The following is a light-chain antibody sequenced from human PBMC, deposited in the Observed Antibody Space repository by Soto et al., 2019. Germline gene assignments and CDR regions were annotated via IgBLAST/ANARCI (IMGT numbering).Light chain of an antibody. V-gene: IGKV1-5*03. J-gene: IGKJ1*01. CDR1: QSSSSW. CDR2: KAS. Sequence: DIQMTQSPSTLSASVGDRVTITCRASQSSSSWLAWYQQKPGKAPKLLIYKASIFESGVPSRFSGSGSGTEFTLTISSLQPDDFATYYCQQYNSYWTFGQGTKVEIK. CDR3: QQYNSYWT.